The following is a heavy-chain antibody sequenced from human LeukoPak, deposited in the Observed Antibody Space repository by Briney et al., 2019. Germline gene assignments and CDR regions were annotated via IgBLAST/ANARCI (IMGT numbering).Heavy chain of an antibody. V-gene: IGHV4-59*08. CDR1: GGSISCRY. Sequence: MPSETLSLTCTLSGGSISCRYWSWIRQPPGKGPEWIGSIYYSGGTNYNPSLQGRVSISVDTSKIQFSLKLSSVTAADTAVYYCARWQYTISSGWFDPWGQGTLVTVSS. CDR3: ARWQYTISSGWFDP. D-gene: IGHD6-6*01. J-gene: IGHJ5*02. CDR2: IYYSGGT.